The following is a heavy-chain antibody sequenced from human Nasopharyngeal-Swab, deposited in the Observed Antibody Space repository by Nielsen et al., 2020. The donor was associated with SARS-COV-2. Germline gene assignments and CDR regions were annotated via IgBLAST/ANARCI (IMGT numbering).Heavy chain of an antibody. Sequence: GESLKISCAASGFTFSSYIMNWVRQAPGEGLEWVSSISSSSSYIYYADSVKGRFTISRDNAKNSLYLQMNSLRAEDTAVYYCARDDLPSIAAAGVDAFDIWGQGTMVTVSS. CDR1: GFTFSSYI. D-gene: IGHD6-25*01. CDR3: ARDDLPSIAAAGVDAFDI. CDR2: ISSSSSYI. V-gene: IGHV3-21*01. J-gene: IGHJ3*02.